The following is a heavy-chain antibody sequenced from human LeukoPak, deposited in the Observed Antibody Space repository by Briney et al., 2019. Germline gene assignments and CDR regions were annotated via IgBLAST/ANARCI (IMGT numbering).Heavy chain of an antibody. V-gene: IGHV1-69*13. J-gene: IGHJ5*02. CDR2: LIPIPGTA. Sequence: SVKVSCKASGGTFSSYGIDWVRQAPGQGLEWMGGLIPIPGTANYAQKFQGRVTFTADESTSTMYMELNSLRSEDTAVYYCARAGYCSGSTCLRCFDAWGKGTLVTVSS. D-gene: IGHD2-15*01. CDR3: ARAGYCSGSTCLRCFDA. CDR1: GGTFSSYG.